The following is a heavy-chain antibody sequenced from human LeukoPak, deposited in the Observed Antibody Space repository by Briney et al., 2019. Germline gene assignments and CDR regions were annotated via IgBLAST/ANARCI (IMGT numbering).Heavy chain of an antibody. CDR3: ARENTAMVVFDY. V-gene: IGHV4-61*02. Sequence: SETLSLTCTVSGGSISSGSYYWSWIRQPAGKGLEWIGRIYTSGSTNYNPSLKSRVTISVDTSKNQFSLKLSSVTAADTAVYYCARENTAMVVFDYWGQGTLVTVSS. CDR2: IYTSGST. CDR1: GGSISSGSYY. J-gene: IGHJ4*02. D-gene: IGHD5-18*01.